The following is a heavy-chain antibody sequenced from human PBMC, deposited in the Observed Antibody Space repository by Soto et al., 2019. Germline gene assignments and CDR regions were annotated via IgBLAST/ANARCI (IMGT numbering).Heavy chain of an antibody. Sequence: EVQLVESGGGLVQPGGSLKLSCAASGFTFSGSAMHWVRQASGKGLEWVGRIRSKANSYATAYAASVKGRFTISRDDSKNTAYLQMNSMKTEDTDVYYCTPSNPFTSVYKDAFDIWGQGTMVTVSS. J-gene: IGHJ3*02. D-gene: IGHD1-1*01. CDR3: TPSNPFTSVYKDAFDI. CDR2: IRSKANSYAT. CDR1: GFTFSGSA. V-gene: IGHV3-73*02.